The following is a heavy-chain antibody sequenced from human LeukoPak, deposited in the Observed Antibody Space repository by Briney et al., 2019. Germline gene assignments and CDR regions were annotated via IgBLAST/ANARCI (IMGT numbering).Heavy chain of an antibody. CDR3: ARPGQWLVEDPLFDY. D-gene: IGHD6-19*01. CDR2: INPNSGGS. CDR1: GYTFTGFY. V-gene: IGHV1-2*02. Sequence: ASVKVSCKASGYTFTGFYMHWVRQAPGQGLEWMGWINPNSGGSNYAQKFQGRVTMTRDTFISTAYMELSRLRSDDTAVYYCARPGQWLVEDPLFDYWGQGTLVTVSS. J-gene: IGHJ4*02.